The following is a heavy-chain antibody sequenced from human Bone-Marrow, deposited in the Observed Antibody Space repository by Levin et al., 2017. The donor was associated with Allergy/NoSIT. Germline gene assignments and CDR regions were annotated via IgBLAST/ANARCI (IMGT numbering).Heavy chain of an antibody. CDR3: TRPYHYYMDV. V-gene: IGHV4-4*02. CDR2: IHHSGST. CDR1: GDSISSSW. J-gene: IGHJ6*03. Sequence: PSETLSLTCAVSGDSISSSWWGWVRQPPEKGLEWIGEIHHSGSTNYNPSLKSRATLSIDKSKKQFSLKLSSVTAADTAVYYCTRPYHYYMDVWAEGTTVTVSS.